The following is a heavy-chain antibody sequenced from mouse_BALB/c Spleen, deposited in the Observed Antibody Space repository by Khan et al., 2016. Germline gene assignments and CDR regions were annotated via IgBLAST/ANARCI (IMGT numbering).Heavy chain of an antibody. D-gene: IGHD2-3*01. J-gene: IGHJ4*01. V-gene: IGHV2-6*02. CDR2: IWSDGST. CDR1: GFSLTSYG. Sequence: QVQLKQSGPGLVAPSQSLSITCAVSGFSLTSYGVHWVRQPPGKGLEWLVVIWSDGSTTYNSALKSRLSISKDNSKSQVFLKMNSLQTDDTAMYYCARRDDGGGAMDYWGQGTSVTVSS. CDR3: ARRDDGGGAMDY.